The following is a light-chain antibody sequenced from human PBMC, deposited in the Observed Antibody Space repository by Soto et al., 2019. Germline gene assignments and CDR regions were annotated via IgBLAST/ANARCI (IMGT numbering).Light chain of an antibody. Sequence: QSALTQPPSASGSPGQSVTISCTGTSSDVGGYNYVSWYQQHPGKAPKLMIYEVSKRPSGVPDRFSGSKSGNTASLTVSGLQPEDEADYYCNSYAGSNNYVVFGGGTKLTVL. J-gene: IGLJ2*01. CDR2: EVS. V-gene: IGLV2-8*01. CDR1: SSDVGGYNY. CDR3: NSYAGSNNYVV.